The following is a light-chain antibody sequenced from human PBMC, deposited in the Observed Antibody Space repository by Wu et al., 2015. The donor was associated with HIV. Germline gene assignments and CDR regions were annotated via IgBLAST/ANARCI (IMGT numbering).Light chain of an antibody. Sequence: VLTQSPGTLSLSPGERATLSCRASQDILTNNLAWYQQKPGQAPRLLIFGSSIRATGIPDRFSGSGSGTDFTLSISRLEPEDFALYYCQQYGSSSITFGQETRLEIK. CDR1: QDILTNN. V-gene: IGKV3-20*01. J-gene: IGKJ5*01. CDR2: GSS. CDR3: QQYGSSSIT.